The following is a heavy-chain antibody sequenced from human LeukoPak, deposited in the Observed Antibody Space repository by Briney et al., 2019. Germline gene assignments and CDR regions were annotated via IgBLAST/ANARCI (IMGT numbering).Heavy chain of an antibody. V-gene: IGHV4-59*01. Sequence: SETLSLTCTVSGGSISSYYWSWIRQPPGKGLEWIGYIYYSGSTNYNPSLKSRVTISVDTSKNQFSLKLSSVTAADTAVYYCARDRGVGEFDYWGQGTLVTVSS. CDR3: ARDRGVGEFDY. CDR2: IYYSGST. D-gene: IGHD3-10*01. J-gene: IGHJ4*02. CDR1: GGSISSYY.